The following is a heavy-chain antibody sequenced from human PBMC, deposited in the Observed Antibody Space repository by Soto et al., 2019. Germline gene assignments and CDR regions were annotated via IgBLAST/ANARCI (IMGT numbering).Heavy chain of an antibody. J-gene: IGHJ4*02. CDR1: GESISSSSYY. D-gene: IGHD2-21*02. CDR3: ARQRTTVVTQAYFDH. V-gene: IGHV4-39*01. Sequence: KLRKTLSLTCIVSGESISSSSYYWGWIRQPPGKGLEWIGSIYYSGRTYYNPSFKSRVTISIDTSKNQFSLKLSSVTATDTAVYYCARQRTTVVTQAYFDHWGQGALVTVSS. CDR2: IYYSGRT.